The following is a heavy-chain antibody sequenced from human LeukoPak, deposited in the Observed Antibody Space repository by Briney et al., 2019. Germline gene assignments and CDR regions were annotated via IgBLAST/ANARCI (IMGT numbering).Heavy chain of an antibody. CDR1: GGTFSSYA. D-gene: IGHD3-10*01. CDR3: ARDQYATMVRGVIIGVGDY. CDR2: IIPIFGTA. Sequence: SVKVSCKASGGTFSSYAISWVRQAPGQGLEWMGGIIPIFGTANYAQKFQGRVTITAVESTSTAYMELSSLRSEDTAVYYCARDQYATMVRGVIIGVGDYWGQGTLVTVSS. J-gene: IGHJ4*02. V-gene: IGHV1-69*01.